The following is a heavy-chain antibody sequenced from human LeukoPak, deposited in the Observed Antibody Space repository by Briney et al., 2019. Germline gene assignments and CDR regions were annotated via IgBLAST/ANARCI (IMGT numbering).Heavy chain of an antibody. CDR2: FDPEDGET. CDR1: GYTLTELS. D-gene: IGHD6-19*01. Sequence: ASVKVSCKVSGYTLTELSMHWVRQAPGKGLEWMGGFDPEDGETIYAQRVQGRVTMTEDTSTDTAYMELSSLRSEDTAVYYCASGNSSGWYDLGNYFDYWGQGTLVIVSS. V-gene: IGHV1-24*01. J-gene: IGHJ4*02. CDR3: ASGNSSGWYDLGNYFDY.